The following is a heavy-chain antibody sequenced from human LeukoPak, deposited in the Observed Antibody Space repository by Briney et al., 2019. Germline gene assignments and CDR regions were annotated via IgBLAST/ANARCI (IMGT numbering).Heavy chain of an antibody. CDR2: IYSGGST. J-gene: IGHJ4*02. D-gene: IGHD6-13*01. CDR1: GFTFSSYA. V-gene: IGHV3-53*04. CDR3: AGGIAAAGTEYFDY. Sequence: GGSLRLSCAASGFTFSSYAMSWVRQAPGKGLEWVSVIYSGGSTYYADSVKGRFTISRHNSKNTLYLQMNSLRAEDTAVYYCAGGIAAAGTEYFDYWGQGTLVTVSS.